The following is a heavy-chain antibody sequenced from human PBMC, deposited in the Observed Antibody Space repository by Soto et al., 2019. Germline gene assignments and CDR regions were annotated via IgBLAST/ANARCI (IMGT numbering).Heavy chain of an antibody. Sequence: TGGSLRLSCAASGFTLSSYGMHWVRQAPGKGLEWVAVIWYDGSNKYYADSVKGRFTISRDNSKNTLYLQMNSLRAEDTAVYYCAREHGITMVRGARNVPLDYCGQGTLVTVSS. J-gene: IGHJ4*02. V-gene: IGHV3-33*01. CDR1: GFTLSSYG. CDR3: AREHGITMVRGARNVPLDY. CDR2: IWYDGSNK. D-gene: IGHD3-10*01.